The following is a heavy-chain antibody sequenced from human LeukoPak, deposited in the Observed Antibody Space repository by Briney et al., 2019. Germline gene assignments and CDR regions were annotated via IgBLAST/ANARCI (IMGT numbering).Heavy chain of an antibody. Sequence: TSETLSLTCAVSGVSISTSEWWIWVRQPPGQGLEWIGEIHRDGRTRYNPSLTSRVTMSMDYSKNQFSLNVRFVTAADTAIYYCARRGGTTPLHYYYGLDVWGQGTTVTVSS. CDR2: IHRDGRT. D-gene: IGHD1-7*01. J-gene: IGHJ6*02. CDR3: ARRGGTTPLHYYYGLDV. V-gene: IGHV4-4*02. CDR1: GVSISTSEW.